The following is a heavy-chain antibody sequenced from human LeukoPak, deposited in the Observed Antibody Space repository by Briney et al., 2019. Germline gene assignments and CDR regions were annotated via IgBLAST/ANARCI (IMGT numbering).Heavy chain of an antibody. V-gene: IGHV1-69*01. Sequence: RRASVKVSCKPSGGTFSSYAISWVRPTPQQGLEWMGGIIPIFGTANYAQKFQGRVTNTADESTSTAYMELSSLRSEDTAVYYCARSTDIVVVPAAARFLEGSLEHGYYYYMDVWGKGTTVTVSS. D-gene: IGHD2-2*01. CDR2: IIPIFGTA. J-gene: IGHJ6*03. CDR3: ARSTDIVVVPAAARFLEGSLEHGYYYYMDV. CDR1: GGTFSSYA.